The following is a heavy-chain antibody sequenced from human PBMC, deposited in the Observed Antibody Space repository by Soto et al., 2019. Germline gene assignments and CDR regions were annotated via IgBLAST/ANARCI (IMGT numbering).Heavy chain of an antibody. CDR2: IYYSGTT. J-gene: IGHJ4*02. CDR3: ARREIQGPIDY. D-gene: IGHD1-26*01. Sequence: QVQLQESGPGLVKPSDTLSLTCAVSGYSISSSNWWGWIRKPPGKGLEWIGYIYYSGTTYYNPSLKSRVTMSVDTSKNQFSMKLTSVTAVDTAVYYCARREIQGPIDYWGKGTLVTVSS. CDR1: GYSISSSNW. V-gene: IGHV4-28*01.